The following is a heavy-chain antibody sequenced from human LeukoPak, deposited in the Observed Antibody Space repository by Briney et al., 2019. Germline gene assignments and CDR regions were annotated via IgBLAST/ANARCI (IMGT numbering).Heavy chain of an antibody. D-gene: IGHD6-13*01. J-gene: IGHJ4*02. V-gene: IGHV4-39*01. Sequence: SETLSLTCTVSGGSISSSSYDWGWIRQPPGKGLEWIGSIYYSGSTYYNPSLKSRVTISVDTSKNQFSLKLSSVTAADTAVYYCAGYSSSWYDYWGQGTLVTVSS. CDR3: AGYSSSWYDY. CDR1: GGSISSSSYD. CDR2: IYYSGST.